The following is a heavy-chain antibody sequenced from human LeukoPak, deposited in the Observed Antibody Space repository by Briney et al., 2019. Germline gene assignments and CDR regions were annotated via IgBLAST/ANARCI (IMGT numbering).Heavy chain of an antibody. Sequence: SETLSLTCTVSGGSISTYYWSWIRQFPGKGLEWIGYIYYSETTNYNPSLKSRVTISVDTSKNQLSLRLSSVTAADTAVYYCARGGTTPTFWGQGTLVTVSS. D-gene: IGHD1/OR15-1a*01. CDR1: GGSISTYY. CDR2: IYYSETT. V-gene: IGHV4-59*01. J-gene: IGHJ4*02. CDR3: ARGGTTPTF.